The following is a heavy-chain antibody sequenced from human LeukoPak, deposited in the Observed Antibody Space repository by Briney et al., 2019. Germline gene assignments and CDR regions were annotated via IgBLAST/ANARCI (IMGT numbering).Heavy chain of an antibody. J-gene: IGHJ4*02. D-gene: IGHD3-3*01. CDR3: ARDRNDFWSGYDC. Sequence: GGSLRLSCVASGFTFSSYEMNWVRQAPGKGLEWLSYISSGGGTIYYADSVKGRFTISRDNAKNSLYLQMNSLRADDTAVYYCARDRNDFWSGYDCWGQGTLVTVSS. V-gene: IGHV3-48*03. CDR1: GFTFSSYE. CDR2: ISSGGGTI.